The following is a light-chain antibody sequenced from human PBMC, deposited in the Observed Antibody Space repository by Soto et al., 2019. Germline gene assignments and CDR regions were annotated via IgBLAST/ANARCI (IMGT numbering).Light chain of an antibody. V-gene: IGKV4-1*01. CDR2: WAS. CDR1: QSVLYSSNNKNF. Sequence: DIVMTQSPDSLAVSLGERATINCTSSQSVLYSSNNKNFLAWYQQKPGQPPKLLIYWASTRESGVPDQFSGSGSGTEFTLALSGLQAEDGAFYCCHQDYSTLTLTFGGGTKVEIK. CDR3: HQDYSTLTLT. J-gene: IGKJ4*01.